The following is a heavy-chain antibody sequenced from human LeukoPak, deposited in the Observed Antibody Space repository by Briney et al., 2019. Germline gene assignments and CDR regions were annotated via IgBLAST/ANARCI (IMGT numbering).Heavy chain of an antibody. J-gene: IGHJ4*02. D-gene: IGHD3-9*01. CDR3: AKDYRPRILTGYYTSSY. CDR2: LSGSGGST. Sequence: PGGSLRLSCAAPGFTFSSYAMNWVRQAPGKGLEWVSALSGSGGSTYYADSVKGRFTISRDNSKNTLFLQMNSLRAEDTAVYYCAKDYRPRILTGYYTSSYWGQGTLVTVSS. V-gene: IGHV3-23*01. CDR1: GFTFSSYA.